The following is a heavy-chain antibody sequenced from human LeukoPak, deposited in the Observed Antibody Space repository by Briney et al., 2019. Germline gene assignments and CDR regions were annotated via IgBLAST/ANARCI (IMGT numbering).Heavy chain of an antibody. V-gene: IGHV1-46*01. CDR1: GYTFTSYY. Sequence: ASVKVSCKASGYTFTSYYMHWVRQARGQGLEWMGIINPSGGSTSYAQKFQGRVTMTRDTSTSTVYMELSSLRSEDTAVYYCARGAPEANIVVVVAATNLDYWGQGTLVTVSS. J-gene: IGHJ4*02. CDR3: ARGAPEANIVVVVAATNLDY. D-gene: IGHD2-15*01. CDR2: INPSGGST.